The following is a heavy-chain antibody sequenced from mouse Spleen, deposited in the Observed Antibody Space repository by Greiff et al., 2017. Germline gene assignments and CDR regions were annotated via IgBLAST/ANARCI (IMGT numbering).Heavy chain of an antibody. D-gene: IGHD2-12*01. V-gene: IGHV1-50*01. CDR1: GYTFTSYW. Sequence: VQLQQSGAELVKPGASVKLSCKASGYTFTSYWMQWVKQRPGQGLEWIGEIDPSDSYTNYNQKFKGKATLTVDTSSSTAYMQLSSLTSEDSAVYYCARSFYYSYWGAYWGQGTLVTVSA. J-gene: IGHJ3*01. CDR3: ARSFYYSYWGAY. CDR2: IDPSDSYT.